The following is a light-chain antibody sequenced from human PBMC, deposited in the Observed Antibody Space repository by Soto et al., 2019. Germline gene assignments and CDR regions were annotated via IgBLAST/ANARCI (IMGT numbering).Light chain of an antibody. J-gene: IGLJ3*02. Sequence: QSVLTQPASVSGSPGQSITISCTGTSSDVGGYNYVSWYQHHPGKAPKLMIYDVSNRPSGVSNRFSGSKSGNTASLTISGLQAEDEADYYCNSYTSSSTLWVFGGGTKVTVL. CDR1: SSDVGGYNY. CDR3: NSYTSSSTLWV. V-gene: IGLV2-14*01. CDR2: DVS.